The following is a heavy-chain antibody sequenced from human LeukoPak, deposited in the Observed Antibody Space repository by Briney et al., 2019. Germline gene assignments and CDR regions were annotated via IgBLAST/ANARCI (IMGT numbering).Heavy chain of an antibody. CDR2: IIPILGIA. V-gene: IGHV1-69*04. CDR3: ARAFDYCSGGSCSPVGY. CDR1: GTFSSXX. Sequence: GTFSSXXISWVRQAPGQGLEWMGRIIPILGIANYAQKFQGRVTITADKSTSTAYMELSSLRSEDTAVYYCARAFDYCSGGSCSPVGYWGQGTLVTVSS. D-gene: IGHD2-15*01. J-gene: IGHJ4*02.